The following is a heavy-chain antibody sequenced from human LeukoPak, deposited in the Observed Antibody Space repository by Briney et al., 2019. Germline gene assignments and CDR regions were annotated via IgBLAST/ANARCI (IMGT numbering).Heavy chain of an antibody. V-gene: IGHV1-46*01. D-gene: IGHD2-15*01. Sequence: ASVKVSCKASGYTFTSYYMHWVRQAPGQGLEWMGIINPSGGSTSYAQKFQGRVTMTRDTSTSTVYMELSSLRSEDTAVYYCARGRTSVVVVAATDMDFDLWGRGTLVTVSS. CDR3: ARGRTSVVVVAATDMDFDL. J-gene: IGHJ2*01. CDR2: INPSGGST. CDR1: GYTFTSYY.